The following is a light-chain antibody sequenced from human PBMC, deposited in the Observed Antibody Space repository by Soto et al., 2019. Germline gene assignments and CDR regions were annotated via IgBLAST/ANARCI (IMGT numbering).Light chain of an antibody. CDR1: QSISSW. CDR3: QQYDSYSSGP. Sequence: DIQMTQSPSTLSASVGDRVTITCRASQSISSWLAWYQQKPGKAPKVLIFDASSLKTGVPSRFSGSGSGTEFTLTIINLQPDDFAPYYCQQYDSYSSGPFGQGTKVDIK. V-gene: IGKV1-5*01. J-gene: IGKJ1*01. CDR2: DAS.